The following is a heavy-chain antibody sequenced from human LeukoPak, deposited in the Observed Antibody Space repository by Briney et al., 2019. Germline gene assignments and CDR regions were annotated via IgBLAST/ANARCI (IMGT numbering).Heavy chain of an antibody. Sequence: SETLSLTCTVSGGSFNSYYWSRIRQPAGKGLEWIGRIYTSGSTNFNTSLKSRVTMSVDTSKKQFSLKLSSVTAADTAVYYCARDFADILTGYYTFAMDVWGQGTTVTVSS. D-gene: IGHD3-9*01. CDR3: ARDFADILTGYYTFAMDV. V-gene: IGHV4-4*07. J-gene: IGHJ6*02. CDR2: IYTSGST. CDR1: GGSFNSYY.